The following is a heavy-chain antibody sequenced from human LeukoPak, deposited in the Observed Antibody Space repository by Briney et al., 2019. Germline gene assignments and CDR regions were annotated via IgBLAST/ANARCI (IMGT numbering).Heavy chain of an antibody. Sequence: GGSLRLSCGASGFTFNRFCMSWVRQAPGKGLEWVSAIGGRGDNTWYADSVKGRFTISRDNSKNILYLQMNSLRAEDTAMYYCAKDLPSLGYCSGGSCPVDPWGQGTLVTVSS. J-gene: IGHJ5*02. CDR1: GFTFNRFC. D-gene: IGHD2-15*01. V-gene: IGHV3-23*01. CDR3: AKDLPSLGYCSGGSCPVDP. CDR2: IGGRGDNT.